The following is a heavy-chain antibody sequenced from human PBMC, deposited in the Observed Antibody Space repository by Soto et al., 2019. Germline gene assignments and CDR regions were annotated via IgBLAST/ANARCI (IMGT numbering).Heavy chain of an antibody. D-gene: IGHD3-22*01. CDR1: GYTFTTSG. CDR3: ARDTYYDTSGYPAAYYYYSMDV. J-gene: IGHJ6*02. Sequence: ASVKVSCKASGYTFTTSGISWVRQAPGQGLEWMGWISAYNGNTNYAQKHQGRVTMTTDTSTSTAYMELRSLRSVDTAVYYCARDTYYDTSGYPAAYYYYSMDVWGQGTTVTVSS. CDR2: ISAYNGNT. V-gene: IGHV1-18*01.